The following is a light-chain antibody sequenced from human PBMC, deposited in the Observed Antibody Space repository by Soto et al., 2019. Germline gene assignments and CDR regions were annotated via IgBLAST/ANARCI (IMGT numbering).Light chain of an antibody. V-gene: IGLV2-14*01. J-gene: IGLJ3*02. CDR3: SSYTSANSWV. Sequence: QAVVTKPASVSGSPGQSITISCTGTSSDVGGFSYVSWYQQHPGKAPKLMIYEVSNRPSGVSNRFSGSKSGSTASLTISGLQAEDEADYYCSSYTSANSWVFGGGTKLTVL. CDR1: SSDVGGFSY. CDR2: EVS.